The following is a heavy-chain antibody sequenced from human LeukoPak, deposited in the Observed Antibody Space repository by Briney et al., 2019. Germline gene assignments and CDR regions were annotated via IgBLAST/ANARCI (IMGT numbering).Heavy chain of an antibody. CDR1: GGSISSSVYS. Sequence: SETLSLTCAVSGGSISSSVYSWSWIRQSPGGGLEWIGSFVHSVTTSYNPSLQSRATISGDRSKNQFSLNLNSVTAADTAVYYCARLVTARGSSSPYYYYGMDVWGQGTTVTVSS. CDR2: FVHSVTT. J-gene: IGHJ6*02. V-gene: IGHV4-30-2*06. CDR3: ARLVTARGSSSPYYYYGMDV. D-gene: IGHD6-6*01.